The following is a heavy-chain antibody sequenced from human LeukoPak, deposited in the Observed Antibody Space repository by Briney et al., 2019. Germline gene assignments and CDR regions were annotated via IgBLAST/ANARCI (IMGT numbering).Heavy chain of an antibody. V-gene: IGHV3-23*01. CDR3: AKEISYTSGWYGGWFDP. J-gene: IGHJ5*02. CDR2: IIGSGGST. Sequence: GGSLRLSCAASGFTFSSNAMRWVPQAPGKGLEWVSVIIGSGGSTYYADSVKGRFTISRDNSKNTLYLQMNSLRAEDTAVYYCAKEISYTSGWYGGWFDPWGQETLVTVS. D-gene: IGHD6-19*01. CDR1: GFTFSSNA.